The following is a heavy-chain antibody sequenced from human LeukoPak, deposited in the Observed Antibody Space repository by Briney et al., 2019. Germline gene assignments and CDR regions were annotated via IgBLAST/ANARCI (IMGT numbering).Heavy chain of an antibody. CDR3: AKGVVRRYYFDY. V-gene: IGHV3-23*01. D-gene: IGHD3-22*01. J-gene: IGHJ4*02. CDR2: ISGSGGST. Sequence: PGGSLRLSCAASGFTFSSYAMSWVRQAPGKGLEWASAISGSGGSTYYADSVKGRFTISRDNSKNTLYLQMNSLRAEDTAVYYCAKGVVRRYYFDYWGQGTLVTVSS. CDR1: GFTFSSYA.